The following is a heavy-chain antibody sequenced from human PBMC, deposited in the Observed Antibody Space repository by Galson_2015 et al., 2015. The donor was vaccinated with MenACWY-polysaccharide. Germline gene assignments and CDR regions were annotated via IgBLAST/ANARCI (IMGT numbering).Heavy chain of an antibody. CDR3: AEDLSYYYDIDSFYPWYFDY. D-gene: IGHD3-22*01. CDR2: IGGRGNST. V-gene: IGHV3-23*01. J-gene: IGHJ4*02. CDR1: GFTLSDYA. Sequence: SLRLSCAASGFTLSDYAMSWVRQAPGKGLEWVSGIGGRGNSTYYADSVKGRFTISRDNSKNTLFLQMNSLRAEDTAVYYCAEDLSYYYDIDSFYPWYFDYWGQGTLVTVSS.